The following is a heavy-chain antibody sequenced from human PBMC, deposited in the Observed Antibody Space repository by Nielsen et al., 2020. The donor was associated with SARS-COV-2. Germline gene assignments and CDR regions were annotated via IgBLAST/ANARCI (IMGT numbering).Heavy chain of an antibody. CDR2: ISYDGGNK. J-gene: IGHJ3*02. Sequence: GESLKISCEASGFAFNTYGMHWVRQAPGKGLEWVAVISYDGGNKFYADSVKGRFTISRDNSKNTLYLEMNSLRAEDTAVYYCAKAFWGSYRDAFDIWGQGTMVTVSS. CDR1: GFAFNTYG. V-gene: IGHV3-30*18. D-gene: IGHD3-16*01. CDR3: AKAFWGSYRDAFDI.